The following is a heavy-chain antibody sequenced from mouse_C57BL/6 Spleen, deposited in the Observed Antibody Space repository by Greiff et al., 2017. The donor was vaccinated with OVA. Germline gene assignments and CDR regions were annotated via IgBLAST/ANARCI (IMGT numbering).Heavy chain of an antibody. V-gene: IGHV5-6*01. D-gene: IGHD1-1*01. Sequence: EVKLMESGGDLVKPGGSLKLSCAASGFTFSSYGMSWVRQTPDKRLEWVATISSGGSYTYYPDSVKGRFTITRDKAKNTLYLQMSSLKSEDTAMYYCARPPYYGSSPYYFDYWGQGTTLTVSS. CDR3: ARPPYYGSSPYYFDY. J-gene: IGHJ2*01. CDR1: GFTFSSYG. CDR2: ISSGGSYT.